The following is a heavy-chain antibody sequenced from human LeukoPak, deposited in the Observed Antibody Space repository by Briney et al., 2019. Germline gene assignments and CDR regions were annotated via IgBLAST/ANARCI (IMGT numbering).Heavy chain of an antibody. J-gene: IGHJ4*02. CDR2: IKQDGSEK. Sequence: GGSLRLSCAASGFTFSSYWMSWVRQAPGKGLEWVANIKQDGSEKYYVDSVKGRFTISRDNAKNSLYLQMNSLRAEDTAVYYCARRYCSGGSCHPPDYWGQGTLVTVSS. D-gene: IGHD2-15*01. CDR1: GFTFSSYW. V-gene: IGHV3-7*01. CDR3: ARRYCSGGSCHPPDY.